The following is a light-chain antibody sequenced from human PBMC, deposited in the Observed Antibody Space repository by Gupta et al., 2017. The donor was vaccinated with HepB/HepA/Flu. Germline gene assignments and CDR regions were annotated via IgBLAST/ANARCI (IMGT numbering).Light chain of an antibody. CDR1: SSDVGGYNY. Sequence: SALTQPASVCGSPGQSITISCTGTSSDVGGYNYVSWYLQHPGKAPKLMIYDVSTRPPGVSNLFSGYKAGNTASLTISGLQAEDEAYYYCSSYTSSSTRFGGGTKLTVL. J-gene: IGLJ3*02. V-gene: IGLV2-14*01. CDR2: DVS. CDR3: SSYTSSSTR.